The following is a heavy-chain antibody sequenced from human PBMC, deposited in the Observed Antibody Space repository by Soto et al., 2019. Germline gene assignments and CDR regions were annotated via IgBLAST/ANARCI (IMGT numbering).Heavy chain of an antibody. CDR2: ISAYNGNT. CDR3: AMSSRPPYSSSWFFDY. Sequence: GASVKVSCKASGYTFTSYGISWVRQAPGQGLEWMGWISAYNGNTNYAQKLQGRVTMTTDTSTSTAYMELRSLRSDDTAVYYCAMSSRPPYSSSWFFDYWGQGTLVTRLL. V-gene: IGHV1-18*01. CDR1: GYTFTSYG. D-gene: IGHD6-13*01. J-gene: IGHJ4*02.